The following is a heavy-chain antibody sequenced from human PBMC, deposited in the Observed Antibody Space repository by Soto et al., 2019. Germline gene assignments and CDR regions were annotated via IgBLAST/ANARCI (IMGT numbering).Heavy chain of an antibody. CDR3: AKTITTSGVSSRGRGALLDS. D-gene: IGHD3-3*01. Sequence: VAVISHEGSSKHYADSVQGRFTISRDNARNTVSLLMNSLRAEDTAIYYCAKTITTSGVSSRGRGALLDSWGQGTLVTVS. J-gene: IGHJ4*02. V-gene: IGHV3-30*18. CDR2: ISHEGSSK.